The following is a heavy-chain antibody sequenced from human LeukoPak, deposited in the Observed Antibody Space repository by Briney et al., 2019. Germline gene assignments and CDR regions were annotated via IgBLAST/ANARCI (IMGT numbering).Heavy chain of an antibody. V-gene: IGHV3-23*01. CDR3: ARVAWPDSFDI. CDR1: GFTFTSYA. CDR2: ISSSSDNT. D-gene: IGHD5-24*01. J-gene: IGHJ3*02. Sequence: GGSLRLSCAASGFTFTSYAMGWVRQAPGKGLEWVSTISSSSDNTYYADSVKGRFTVSRDNSKNTLFLQMNSLRAEDTAVYYCARVAWPDSFDIWGQGTMVTVSS.